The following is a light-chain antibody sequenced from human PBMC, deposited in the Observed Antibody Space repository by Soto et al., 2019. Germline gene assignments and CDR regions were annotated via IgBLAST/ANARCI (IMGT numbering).Light chain of an antibody. CDR1: QTISSNY. CDR3: QQYVSCT. Sequence: EIVLTQSPGTLSVSPGERATLSCRASQTISSNYLAWYQQKPGQAPSLLIYGTSSRATGIPDRFSGSGSGTAFTLTISIMEPEDSAIYYCQQYVSCTFGQGTNVEIQ. J-gene: IGKJ1*01. V-gene: IGKV3-20*01. CDR2: GTS.